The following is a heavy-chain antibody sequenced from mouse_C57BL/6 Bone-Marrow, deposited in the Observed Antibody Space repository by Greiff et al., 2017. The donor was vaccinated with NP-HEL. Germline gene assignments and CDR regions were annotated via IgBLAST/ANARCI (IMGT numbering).Heavy chain of an antibody. J-gene: IGHJ2*01. Sequence: EVKLQQSGAELVKPGASVKLSCTASGFNITDYYMHWVKQRTEQGLEWIGRIDPEDGETKYAPKFQGKATITADTSSNTAYLQLSSLTSEDTAVYYCIYYDYLGYWGQGTTLTVSS. D-gene: IGHD2-4*01. V-gene: IGHV14-2*01. CDR2: IDPEDGET. CDR3: IYYDYLGY. CDR1: GFNITDYY.